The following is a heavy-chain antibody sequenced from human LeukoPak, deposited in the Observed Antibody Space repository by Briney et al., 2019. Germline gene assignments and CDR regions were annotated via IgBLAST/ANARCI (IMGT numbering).Heavy chain of an antibody. CDR1: GGSISSYY. CDR3: GRDLVARFDY. CDR2: IYTSVSN. D-gene: IGHD2-8*02. V-gene: IGHV4-4*07. J-gene: IGHJ4*02. Sequence: SETLSLTCTVSGGSISSYYGIWIRQPAGEGLEWIGRIYTSVSNNYTPSLKSRVTISVDTSKNQFSLKLSSVTAADTAVYYCGRDLVARFDYWGQGTLVTVSS.